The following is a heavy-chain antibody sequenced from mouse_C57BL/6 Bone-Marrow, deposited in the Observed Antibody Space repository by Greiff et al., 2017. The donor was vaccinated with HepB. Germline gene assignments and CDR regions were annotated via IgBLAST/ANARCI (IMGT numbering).Heavy chain of an antibody. CDR2: IDPSDSYT. CDR3: ARGSSYVWYFDV. CDR1: GYTFTSYW. Sequence: QVQLQQPGAELVMPGASVKLSCKASGYTFTSYWMHWVKQRPGKGLEWIGEIDPSDSYTNYNQKFKGKSTLTVDKSSSTAYMQLRSLTSEDAAVYYCARGSSYVWYFDVCGTGTTVTVSS. D-gene: IGHD1-1*01. J-gene: IGHJ1*03. V-gene: IGHV1-69*01.